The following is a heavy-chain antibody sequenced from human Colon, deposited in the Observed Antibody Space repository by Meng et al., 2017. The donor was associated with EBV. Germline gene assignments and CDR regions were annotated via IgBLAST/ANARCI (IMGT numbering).Heavy chain of an antibody. D-gene: IGHD4-17*01. CDR2: IYYSGST. CDR3: ARDRKHYGERGWFDP. J-gene: IGHJ5*02. V-gene: IGHV4-30-4*01. CDR1: GGSISSGDYY. Sequence: LRESGPGLLQPSQPLSLTCTVSGGSISSGDYYWSWIRQPPGKGLEWIGYIYYSGSTYSNASLKSRVTISIDRSKNQFSLKLSSVTAADTAVYYCARDRKHYGERGWFDPWGQGTLVTVSS.